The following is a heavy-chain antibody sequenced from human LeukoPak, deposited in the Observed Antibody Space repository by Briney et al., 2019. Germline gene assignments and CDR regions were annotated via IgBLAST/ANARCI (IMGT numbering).Heavy chain of an antibody. D-gene: IGHD1/OR15-1a*01. CDR1: GFTFSNHW. V-gene: IGHV3-7*01. J-gene: IGHJ4*02. CDR2: INQDGSDK. CDR3: AFNNDYYFDH. Sequence: PGRSLRLSCAASGFTFSNHWMTWVRQAPGKGLEWVANINQDGSDKYYVDSVKGRFSISRDNARDTLYLQMNSLRTEDMAVYYCAFNNDYYFDHWGQGTLVTVSS.